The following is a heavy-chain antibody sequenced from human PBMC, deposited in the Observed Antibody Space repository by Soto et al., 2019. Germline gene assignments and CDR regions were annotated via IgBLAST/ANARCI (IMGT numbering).Heavy chain of an antibody. Sequence: ASVKVSCKALGNTFSYRYLHWVRQAPGQALEWMGWITPFSGDVHYAQKFQERVTLTRDRSINTAYMRMSSLRSEDTAIYFCASGGAGSGAFTWELPDHWGQGTLVTV. J-gene: IGHJ4*02. D-gene: IGHD1-26*01. V-gene: IGHV1-45*02. CDR1: GNTFSYRY. CDR3: ASGGAGSGAFTWELPDH. CDR2: ITPFSGDV.